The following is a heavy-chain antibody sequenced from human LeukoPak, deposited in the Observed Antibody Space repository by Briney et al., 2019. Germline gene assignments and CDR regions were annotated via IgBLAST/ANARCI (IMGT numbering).Heavy chain of an antibody. CDR1: GFIHSSYA. V-gene: IGHV3-23*01. J-gene: IGHJ6*03. Sequence: PGGSLRLSCAASGFIHSSYAMSWVRQPPGKGLEWVSYGGSGGSTYYADSVKGRFTVSRDNSKSTLYLQMNSLTAEDTAVYYCAKMRGQYYHSYYMDAWGKGTTVTVSS. CDR3: AKMRGQYYHSYYMDA. CDR2: GGSGGST.